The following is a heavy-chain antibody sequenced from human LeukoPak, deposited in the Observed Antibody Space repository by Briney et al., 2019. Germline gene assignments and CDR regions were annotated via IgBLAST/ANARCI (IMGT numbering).Heavy chain of an antibody. CDR2: ISSSSSYI. D-gene: IGHD1-20*01. CDR1: GFTFSSYS. CDR3: ARDRVTGTTAVSDY. V-gene: IGHV3-21*01. Sequence: GGSLRLSCAASGFTFSSYSMNWVRQAPGKGLEWVLSISSSSSYIYYADSVKGRFTISRDNAKNSLYLQMNSLRAEDTAVYYCARDRVTGTTAVSDYWGQGTLVTVSS. J-gene: IGHJ4*02.